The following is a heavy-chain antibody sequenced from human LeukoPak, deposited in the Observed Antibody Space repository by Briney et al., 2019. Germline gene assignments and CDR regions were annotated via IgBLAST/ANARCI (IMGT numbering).Heavy chain of an antibody. CDR1: GYTFTSYS. CDR2: ISAYSGNT. V-gene: IGHV1-18*01. CDR3: ARGNDFGVVKSDI. J-gene: IGHJ4*02. D-gene: IGHD3-3*01. Sequence: ASVKVSCKASGYTFTSYSISWVRQAPGQGLEWMGWISAYSGNTGYAQDFQGRVTLTTDTSTSTAYMELRNLRSDDTAVYYCARGNDFGVVKSDIRGQGTLVTVSS.